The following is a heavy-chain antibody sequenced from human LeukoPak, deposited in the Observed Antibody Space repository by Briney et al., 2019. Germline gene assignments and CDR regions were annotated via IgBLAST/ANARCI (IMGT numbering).Heavy chain of an antibody. D-gene: IGHD3-10*01. Sequence: SETLSLTCAVYCGSFSGYYWSWIRQPPGKGLEWIGEINHSGSTNYNPALKSRVTISVDTSKNQFSLKLSSVTAADTAVYYCARRKLWFGGAYYFDYWGQGTLVTVSS. CDR1: CGSFSGYY. CDR2: INHSGST. CDR3: ARRKLWFGGAYYFDY. V-gene: IGHV4-34*01. J-gene: IGHJ4*02.